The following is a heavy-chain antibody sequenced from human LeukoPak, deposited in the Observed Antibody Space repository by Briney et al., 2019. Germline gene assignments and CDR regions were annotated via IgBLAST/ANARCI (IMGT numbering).Heavy chain of an antibody. CDR3: ARDRVCSSTSCYLAEFDY. J-gene: IGHJ4*02. V-gene: IGHV1-2*02. CDR2: INPNSGGT. CDR1: GYTFTGYY. Sequence: GASVKVSCKASGYTFTGYYMHWVRQAPGQGLEWMRWINPNSGGTNYAQKFQGRVTMTRDTSISTAYMELSRLRSDDTAVYYCARDRVCSSTSCYLAEFDYWGQGTLVTVSS. D-gene: IGHD2-2*01.